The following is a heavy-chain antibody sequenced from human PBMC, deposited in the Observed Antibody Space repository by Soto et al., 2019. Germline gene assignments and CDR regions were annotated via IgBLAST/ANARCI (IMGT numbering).Heavy chain of an antibody. CDR1: GFTFSSYS. J-gene: IGHJ4*02. CDR3: ARSRITIFGELDY. Sequence: GGSLRLSCAASGFTFSSYSMNWVRQAPGKGLEWVSSISSSSSYIYYADSVKGRFTISRDNAKNSLYLQMNSLRAEDTAVYYCARSRITIFGELDYWGQGTLVTVSS. V-gene: IGHV3-21*01. D-gene: IGHD3-3*01. CDR2: ISSSSSYI.